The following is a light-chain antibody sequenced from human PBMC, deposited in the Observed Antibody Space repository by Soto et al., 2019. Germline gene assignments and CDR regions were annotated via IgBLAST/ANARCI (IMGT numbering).Light chain of an antibody. Sequence: QSVLTQPPSASGTPGQRVTISCSGSSSNIGSNTVNWYQQLPGTAPKLLIYSNNQRPSGVPGRFSGSNSGTSATLAISGLQSEDEADYYCAAWDDSLNGHVVFGGGTKVTVL. CDR1: SSNIGSNT. CDR2: SNN. CDR3: AAWDDSLNGHVV. J-gene: IGLJ2*01. V-gene: IGLV1-44*01.